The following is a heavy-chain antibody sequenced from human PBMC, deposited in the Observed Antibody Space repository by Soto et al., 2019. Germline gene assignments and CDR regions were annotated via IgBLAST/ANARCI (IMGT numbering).Heavy chain of an antibody. D-gene: IGHD2-2*01. Sequence: QVQLQQWGAGLLKPSETLSLTCAVYGGSFSGYYWSWIRQPPGKGLEWIGEINHSGSTNYNPSLKSRVTISVDTSKNQFSLKLSSVTAADTAVYYCARVGGGYCSSTSCHTYYYYYGMDVWGQGTTVTVSS. CDR1: GGSFSGYY. CDR3: ARVGGGYCSSTSCHTYYYYYGMDV. V-gene: IGHV4-34*01. J-gene: IGHJ6*02. CDR2: INHSGST.